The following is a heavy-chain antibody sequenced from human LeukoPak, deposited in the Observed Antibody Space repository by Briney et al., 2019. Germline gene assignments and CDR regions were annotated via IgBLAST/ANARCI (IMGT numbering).Heavy chain of an antibody. CDR2: ISWDGGST. Sequence: PGGSLRLSCAASGFTFDDYTMHWVRQAPGKGLEWVSLISWDGGSTYYADSVKGRFTISRDSSKNSLYLQMNSLRTENTALYYCAKDNRRTTYCGGDCFFDYWGQGTLVTVSS. D-gene: IGHD2-21*02. V-gene: IGHV3-43*01. J-gene: IGHJ4*02. CDR3: AKDNRRTTYCGGDCFFDY. CDR1: GFTFDDYT.